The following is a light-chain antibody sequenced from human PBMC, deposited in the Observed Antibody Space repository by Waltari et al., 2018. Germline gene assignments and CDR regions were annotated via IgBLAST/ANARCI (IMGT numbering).Light chain of an antibody. Sequence: EIVLTQSPGTLSLSPGERATLSCRASQSVCSSYLAWYQQKPGQAPRLLIYGASSRATGIPDRFSGSGSGSDFTLIISRLEPEDFAVYYCQHFGSSSVTFGGGTKVEIK. CDR3: QHFGSSSVT. V-gene: IGKV3-20*01. J-gene: IGKJ4*01. CDR2: GAS. CDR1: QSVCSSY.